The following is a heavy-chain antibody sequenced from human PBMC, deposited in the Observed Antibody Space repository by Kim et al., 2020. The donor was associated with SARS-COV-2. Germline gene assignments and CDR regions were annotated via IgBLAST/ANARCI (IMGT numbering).Heavy chain of an antibody. D-gene: IGHD3-10*01. CDR3: ARDSYYYGSGMDV. Sequence: SETLSLTCTVSGGSISSYYWSWIRQPPGKGLEWIGYIYYSGSTNYNPSLKSRVTISVDTSKNQFSLKLSSVTAADTDVYYCARDSYYYGSGMDVWGQGTTVTVSS. V-gene: IGHV4-59*13. CDR2: IYYSGST. J-gene: IGHJ6*02. CDR1: GGSISSYY.